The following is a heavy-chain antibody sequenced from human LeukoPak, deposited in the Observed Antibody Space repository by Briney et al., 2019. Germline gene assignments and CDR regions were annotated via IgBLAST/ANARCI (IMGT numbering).Heavy chain of an antibody. D-gene: IGHD4-11*01. CDR3: VRGDDYIFDY. V-gene: IGHV4-4*02. CDR1: GDSITSAYW. Sequence: SGTLSLTCAVSGDSITSAYWWSWVRQSPGKGLEWIGEISHSGATDHNPSLKSRVTMSIDTSKNQLFLRVNSVTTADAAVYYCVRGDDYIFDYWGREPWLPSPQ. CDR2: ISHSGAT. J-gene: IGHJ4*02.